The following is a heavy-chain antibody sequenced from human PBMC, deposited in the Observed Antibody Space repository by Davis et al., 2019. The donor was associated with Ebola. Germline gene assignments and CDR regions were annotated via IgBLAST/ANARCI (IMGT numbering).Heavy chain of an antibody. CDR1: GYTFSSYW. V-gene: IGHV5-51*01. Sequence: GESLKISCKGSGYTFSSYWITWVRQMPGKGLEWMGVIYPGDSDTRYSPSFQGQVTISADKSISTAYLQWSSLKASDTAMYYCARPGVAGTLDFDYWGQGTLVTVSS. D-gene: IGHD6-19*01. CDR3: ARPGVAGTLDFDY. J-gene: IGHJ4*02. CDR2: IYPGDSDT.